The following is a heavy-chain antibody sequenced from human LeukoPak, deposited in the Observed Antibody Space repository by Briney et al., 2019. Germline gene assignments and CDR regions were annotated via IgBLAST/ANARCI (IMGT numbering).Heavy chain of an antibody. Sequence: PSETLSLTCAVYGGSFSGYYWGWIRQPPGKGLEWIGSIYYSGSTYYNPSLKSRVTISVDTSKNQFSLRLNSVNAADTAVFYCARQGYSDFSSRPFDYWGQGTLVTVSS. CDR1: GGSFSGYY. CDR2: IYYSGST. V-gene: IGHV4-39*01. J-gene: IGHJ4*02. CDR3: ARQGYSDFSSRPFDY. D-gene: IGHD1-26*01.